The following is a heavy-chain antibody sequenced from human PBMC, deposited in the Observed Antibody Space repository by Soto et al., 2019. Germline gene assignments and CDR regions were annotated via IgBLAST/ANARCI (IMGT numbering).Heavy chain of an antibody. Sequence: QVQLVQSGAEVKKPGSSVKVSCKASGGTFSSYAISWVRQAPGQGLEWMGGIIPIFGTANYAQKFQGRVTITADESTSTAYMELSSLRSEDTVVYYCAIDYDFWSGYFRRSSVYYGMDVWGQGTTVTVSS. CDR1: GGTFSSYA. V-gene: IGHV1-69*12. CDR3: AIDYDFWSGYFRRSSVYYGMDV. CDR2: IIPIFGTA. D-gene: IGHD3-3*01. J-gene: IGHJ6*02.